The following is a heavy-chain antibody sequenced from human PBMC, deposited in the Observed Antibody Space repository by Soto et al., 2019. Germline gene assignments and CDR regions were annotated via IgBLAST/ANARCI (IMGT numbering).Heavy chain of an antibody. CDR2: IYHSGTT. J-gene: IGHJ4*02. Sequence: SETLSLTCSVSGGSVSSDGSYWAWIRQHPGEGLEWIGHIYHSGTTYYSPSLQSRLIISVDTSKNQFALRLSSVTAADTALYFCARLRRVHDSSAYYRPYFDYWGQGTLVTVSS. CDR3: ARLRRVHDSSAYYRPYFDY. CDR1: GGSVSSDGSY. V-gene: IGHV4-31*03. D-gene: IGHD3-22*01.